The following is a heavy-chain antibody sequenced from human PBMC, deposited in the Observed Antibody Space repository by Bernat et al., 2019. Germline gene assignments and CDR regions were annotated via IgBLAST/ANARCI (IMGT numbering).Heavy chain of an antibody. CDR2: ISDTVSST. CDR3: HSGLLWFRELLDAFDI. CDR1: GFTFRSYG. Sequence: EVQLVESGGGLVQPGGSLRLSCAASGFTFRSYGMSWVRQTPGRGLEWVSAISDTVSSTYYADSVKGRFTISRDNSKNTLFLQMNSLRAEDTAVYYCHSGLLWFRELLDAFDIWGQGTMVTVSS. V-gene: IGHV3-23*04. J-gene: IGHJ3*02. D-gene: IGHD3-10*01.